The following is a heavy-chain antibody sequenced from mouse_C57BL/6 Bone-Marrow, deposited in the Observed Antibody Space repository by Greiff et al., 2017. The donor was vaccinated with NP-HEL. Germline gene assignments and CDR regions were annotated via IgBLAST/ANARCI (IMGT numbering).Heavy chain of an antibody. Sequence: EVQVVESGEGLVKPGGSLKLSCAASGFTFSSYAMSWVRQTPEKRLEWVAYISSGGDYIYYADTVKGRFTISRDNARNTLYLQMSSLKSEDTAMYYCTRDPAQAYAMDYWGQGTSVTVSS. D-gene: IGHD3-2*02. CDR3: TRDPAQAYAMDY. CDR2: ISSGGDYI. CDR1: GFTFSSYA. V-gene: IGHV5-9-1*02. J-gene: IGHJ4*01.